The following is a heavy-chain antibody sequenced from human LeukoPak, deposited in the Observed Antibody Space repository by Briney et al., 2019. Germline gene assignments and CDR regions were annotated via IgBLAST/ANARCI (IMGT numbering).Heavy chain of an antibody. CDR3: ARVPDLGYCSGGSCYNFDY. V-gene: IGHV1-8*02. J-gene: IGHJ4*02. CDR1: GYTFTSYD. Sequence: ASVKVSCKASGYTFTSYDINWVRQATGQGLEWMGWMNPNSGNTGYAQKFQGRVTMTRDTAITTAYMELSSLRSEDTAVYYCARVPDLGYCSGGSCYNFDYWGRGTLVTVSS. D-gene: IGHD2-15*01. CDR2: MNPNSGNT.